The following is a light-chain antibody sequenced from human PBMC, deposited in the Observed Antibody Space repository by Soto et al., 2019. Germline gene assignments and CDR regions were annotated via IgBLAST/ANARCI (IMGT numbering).Light chain of an antibody. CDR1: NLRNKS. V-gene: IGLV3-21*02. CDR3: QVWDSSSDHWV. CDR2: DDT. Sequence: SYELTQTPSVSVAPGQTARITCGGNNLRNKSVQWYQQKPGQAPVVVVYDDTNRPSGIPERFSGSNSGNTATLTISRVEAGDEADYYCQVWDSSSDHWVFGGGTKLTVL. J-gene: IGLJ3*02.